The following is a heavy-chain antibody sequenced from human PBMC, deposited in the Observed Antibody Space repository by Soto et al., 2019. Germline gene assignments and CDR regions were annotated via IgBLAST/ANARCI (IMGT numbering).Heavy chain of an antibody. CDR2: IVPSLDTT. V-gene: IGHV1-69*11. CDR3: ARWPQPRYTADPCAVVV. Sequence: QVHLVQSGTEVKKPGSSVKVSCKASGGTFSSSGFSWVRQAPGQGLEWMGMIVPSLDTTNYAQKFQARVTITADEVTSTAYMELRSLRSEDTAVYYCARWPQPRYTADPCAVVVWGQWTRVIVSS. CDR1: GGTFSSSG. J-gene: IGHJ6*02. D-gene: IGHD3-16*02.